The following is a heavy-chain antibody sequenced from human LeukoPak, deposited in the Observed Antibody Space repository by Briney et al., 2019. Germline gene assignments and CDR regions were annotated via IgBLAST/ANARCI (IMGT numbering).Heavy chain of an antibody. CDR3: AREKNYYDGFDY. D-gene: IGHD3-16*01. CDR2: LYHSGST. J-gene: IGHJ4*02. CDR1: GYSISNAYY. V-gene: IGHV4-38-2*02. Sequence: PSETLSLTCSVSGYSISNAYYWGWIRQPPGKGLEWIGSLYHSGSTYYNPSLKSRLTISVDTSKNQFSLRLSSVTAADTAVYYCAREKNYYDGFDYWGQGILVTVSS.